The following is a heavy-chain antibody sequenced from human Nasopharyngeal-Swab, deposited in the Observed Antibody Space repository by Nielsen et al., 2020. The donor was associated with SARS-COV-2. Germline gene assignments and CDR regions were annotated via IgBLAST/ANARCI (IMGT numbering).Heavy chain of an antibody. J-gene: IGHJ4*02. CDR3: ARGPAAMADY. CDR2: IYHSGST. Sequence: VRQAPGKGLEWIGEIYHSGSTNYNPSLKSRVTILVVKSKNQFSLKLSSVTAADTAVYYCARGPAAMADYWGQGTLVTVSS. V-gene: IGHV4-4*02. D-gene: IGHD2-2*01.